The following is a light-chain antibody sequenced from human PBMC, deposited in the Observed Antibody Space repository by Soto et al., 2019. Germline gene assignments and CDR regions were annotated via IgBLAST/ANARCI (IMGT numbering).Light chain of an antibody. CDR1: QSISNY. CDR3: PQRNFWPPT. CDR2: DAS. J-gene: IGKJ1*01. V-gene: IGKV3-11*01. Sequence: EVVLTQSPATLSLSPGERATLSCRASQSISNYLGWYQQKPGQAPRLLIYDASNRATGVPARFSGSRSGTDFTLTIRSLEPDDCAVYYCPQRNFWPPTFGLGTKVATK.